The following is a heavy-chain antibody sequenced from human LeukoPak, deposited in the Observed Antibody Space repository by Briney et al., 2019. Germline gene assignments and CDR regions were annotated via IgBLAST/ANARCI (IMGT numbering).Heavy chain of an antibody. CDR1: GGSFSGYY. CDR3: AREWLRFRYFDY. V-gene: IGHV4-34*01. J-gene: IGHJ4*02. CDR2: INHSGST. Sequence: SETLSLTCAVYGGSFSGYYWSWIRQPPGKGLEWIGEINHSGSTNYNPSLKSRVTISVDTSKNQFSLKLSSVTAADTAVYYCAREWLRFRYFDYWGQGTLVTVSS. D-gene: IGHD5-12*01.